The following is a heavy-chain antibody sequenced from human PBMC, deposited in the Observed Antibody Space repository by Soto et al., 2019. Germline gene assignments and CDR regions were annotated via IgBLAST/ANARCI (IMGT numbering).Heavy chain of an antibody. J-gene: IGHJ5*02. CDR1: GGSVNGYY. CDR2: INHTGGT. D-gene: IGHD3-3*01. CDR3: ATRITVFGLLIPPFDP. V-gene: IGHV4-34*01. Sequence: SETLSLTCAVYGGSVNGYYWNWIRQHPGKGLEWIGEINHTGGTHYNPSLKSRVTMSVDTSKNQFSLRLSSVTAADTAIYYCATRITVFGLLIPPFDPWGQGTQVTVSS.